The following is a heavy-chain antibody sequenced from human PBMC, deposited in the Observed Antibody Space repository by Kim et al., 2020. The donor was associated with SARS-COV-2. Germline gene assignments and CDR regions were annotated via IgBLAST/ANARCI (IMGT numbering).Heavy chain of an antibody. V-gene: IGHV3-15*01. CDR3: STAIRWDLQGDY. CDR2: IKSNTDGGTT. D-gene: IGHD1-26*01. Sequence: LSLTCAASGFTFSNAWMGWVRQAPGKGLEWIGRIKSNTDGGTTDYAAPVKGRFTFSRDDSNNSLYLQMNSLKIEDTAMYYCSTAIRWDLQGDYWGQG. CDR1: GFTFSNAW. J-gene: IGHJ4*02.